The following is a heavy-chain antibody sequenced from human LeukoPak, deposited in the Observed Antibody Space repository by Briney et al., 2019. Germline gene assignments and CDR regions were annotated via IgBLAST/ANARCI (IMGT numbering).Heavy chain of an antibody. J-gene: IGHJ5*02. CDR3: ARDLERSRANNWFDA. CDR2: IKQDGSEK. V-gene: IGHV3-7*01. CDR1: GFSFSSYW. D-gene: IGHD1-1*01. Sequence: PGGSLRLSCAASGFSFSSYWMSWVRQAPGKGLEWVANIKQDGSEKNYVDSVKGRFTISRDNANNSLFLDMNSLRADDTAMYYCARDLERSRANNWFDAWGQGTLVTVSS.